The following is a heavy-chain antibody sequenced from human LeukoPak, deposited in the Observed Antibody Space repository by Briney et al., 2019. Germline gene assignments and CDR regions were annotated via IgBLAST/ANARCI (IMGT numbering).Heavy chain of an antibody. V-gene: IGHV3-21*01. CDR3: ARGGFRFFAH. J-gene: IGHJ5*02. CDR1: GFIFSTYS. CDR2: ISSSSNYI. Sequence: GGSLRLSCATSGFIFSTYSMNWVRQAPGKGLEWVSTISSSSNYIYYEDSVKGRFTISRDNAKNSLYLQMNSLRAEDTAVYYCARGGFRFFAHWGQGTLVTVSS. D-gene: IGHD2-15*01.